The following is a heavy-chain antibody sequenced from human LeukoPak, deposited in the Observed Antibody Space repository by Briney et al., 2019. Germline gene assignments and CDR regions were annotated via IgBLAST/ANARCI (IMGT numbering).Heavy chain of an antibody. CDR1: GFTFSDYY. J-gene: IGHJ4*02. D-gene: IGHD5-18*01. V-gene: IGHV3-11*01. Sequence: PGGSLRLSCAASGFTFSDYYMSWIRQAPGKGLEWVSYISSSGSTIYYADSVKGRFTISRDNSKSTLYLQMNSLRAEDTAVYYCAKDRDIYSFFDYWGQGTLVTVSS. CDR3: AKDRDIYSFFDY. CDR2: ISSSGSTI.